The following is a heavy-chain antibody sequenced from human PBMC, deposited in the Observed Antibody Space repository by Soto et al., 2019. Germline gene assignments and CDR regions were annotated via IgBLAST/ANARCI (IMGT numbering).Heavy chain of an antibody. CDR3: AKQPFTFFDAFDI. J-gene: IGHJ3*02. CDR1: GFTFSSYA. V-gene: IGHV3-23*01. CDR2: ISGSGGST. D-gene: IGHD3-16*01. Sequence: GGSLRLSCTASGFTFSSYAMSWVRQAPGKGLEWVSAISGSGGSTYYADSVKGRFTISRDNSKNTLFLQMNSLRAEDTAVYYCAKQPFTFFDAFDIWGQGTMVTVSS.